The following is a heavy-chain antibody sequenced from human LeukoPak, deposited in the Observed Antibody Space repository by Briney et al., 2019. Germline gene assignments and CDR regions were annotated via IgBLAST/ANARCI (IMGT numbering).Heavy chain of an antibody. J-gene: IGHJ4*02. Sequence: PGGSLRLSCAASGFTFSSYAMSWVRQAPGKGLEWVSAISGSGGSTYYADSVKGRFTISRDNSKNTLYLQMNSLRAEDPAVYYCAKASFGYSGYDPLDFDYWGQGTLVTVSS. CDR1: GFTFSSYA. CDR2: ISGSGGST. D-gene: IGHD5-12*01. CDR3: AKASFGYSGYDPLDFDY. V-gene: IGHV3-23*01.